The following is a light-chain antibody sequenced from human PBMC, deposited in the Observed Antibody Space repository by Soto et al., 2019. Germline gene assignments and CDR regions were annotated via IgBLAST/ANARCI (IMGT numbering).Light chain of an antibody. Sequence: EIVLTQSPVTLSLSPGERATLSCRASQSVRSYLAWYQQKPGQAPRLLIYDASNRATGIPARFSGSGSGTDFTLTISSLEPEDFAVYYCQQRTNWPWTFXQGTKVDIK. J-gene: IGKJ1*01. CDR2: DAS. CDR1: QSVRSY. V-gene: IGKV3-11*01. CDR3: QQRTNWPWT.